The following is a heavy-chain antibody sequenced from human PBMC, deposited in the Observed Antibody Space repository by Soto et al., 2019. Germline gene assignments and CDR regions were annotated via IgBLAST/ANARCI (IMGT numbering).Heavy chain of an antibody. CDR2: INHSGST. V-gene: IGHV4-34*01. D-gene: IGHD3-3*01. Sequence: SETLSLTCAVYGGSFSGYYWSWIRQPPGKGLEWIGEINHSGSTNYNPSLKSRVTISVDTSKNQFSLKLSSVTAADTAVYYCARGKAIFGVVKEARFQYYFDYWGQGTLVTVSS. J-gene: IGHJ4*02. CDR1: GGSFSGYY. CDR3: ARGKAIFGVVKEARFQYYFDY.